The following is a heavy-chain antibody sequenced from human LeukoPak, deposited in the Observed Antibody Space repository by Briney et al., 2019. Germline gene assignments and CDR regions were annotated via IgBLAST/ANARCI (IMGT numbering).Heavy chain of an antibody. D-gene: IGHD3-10*01. V-gene: IGHV3-30*18. Sequence: PGGSLRLSCAASGFTFSSYGIHWVRQAPGKGPEWVAVISYDGSNKKYADSVEGRFTISRDNSKNTLYLQMNSLRAEDTAVYYCAKDRNYCGGGSFFDYWGQGTLVTASS. CDR2: ISYDGSNK. CDR1: GFTFSSYG. J-gene: IGHJ4*02. CDR3: AKDRNYCGGGSFFDY.